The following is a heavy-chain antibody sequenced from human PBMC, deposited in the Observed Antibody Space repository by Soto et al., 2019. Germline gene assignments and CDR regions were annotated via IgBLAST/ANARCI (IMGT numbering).Heavy chain of an antibody. CDR3: TRCLFLNDPDRY. Sequence: PGGSLRLSCAASGFTFSDYWMHWVRQAPGKGLVWVSRINSDGTNTNYADSVKGRFTISRDNAKKTVFLQMDSLRAEDTAVYYYTRCLFLNDPDRYWGQGALVTVSS. D-gene: IGHD1-1*01. V-gene: IGHV3-74*01. CDR2: INSDGTNT. CDR1: GFTFSDYW. J-gene: IGHJ4*02.